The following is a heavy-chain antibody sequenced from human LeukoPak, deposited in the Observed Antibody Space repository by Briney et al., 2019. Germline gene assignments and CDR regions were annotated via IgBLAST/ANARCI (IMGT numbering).Heavy chain of an antibody. J-gene: IGHJ3*02. CDR3: ARGRGYGGNYLRAFDI. D-gene: IGHD1-26*01. CDR2: NSGST. Sequence: SETLSLTCTVSGGSISTYYWSWIRQPPGEGLEWIGYNSGSTNYNPSLKSRVTISLDTSKNQFSLKLSSVTAADTAVYYCARGRGYGGNYLRAFDIWGQGTMVTVSS. V-gene: IGHV4-59*08. CDR1: GGSISTYY.